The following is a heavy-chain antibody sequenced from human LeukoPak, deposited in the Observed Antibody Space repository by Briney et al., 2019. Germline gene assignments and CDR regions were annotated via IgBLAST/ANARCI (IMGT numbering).Heavy chain of an antibody. D-gene: IGHD2-15*01. CDR1: GGSISSSSYY. CDR3: ARSGCSGGSCFDYLDY. V-gene: IGHV4-39*01. J-gene: IGHJ4*02. Sequence: SETLSLTCTVSGGSISSSSYYWGWIRQPPGKGLEWIGSIYYSGSSYYNPSLKSRVTISVDTSRNQFSLKLRSVTAADTAVYYCARSGCSGGSCFDYLDYWGQGTLVTVSS. CDR2: IYYSGSS.